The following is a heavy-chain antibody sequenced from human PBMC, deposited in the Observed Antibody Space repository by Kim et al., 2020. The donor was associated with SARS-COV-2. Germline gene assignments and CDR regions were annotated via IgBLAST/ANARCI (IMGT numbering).Heavy chain of an antibody. J-gene: IGHJ3*02. CDR1: GYTFTSYY. CDR3: AREVVVPAATGAFDI. V-gene: IGHV1-46*01. CDR2: INPSGGST. D-gene: IGHD2-2*01. Sequence: ASVKVSCKASGYTFTSYYMHWVRQAPGQGLEWMGIINPSGGSTSYAQKFQGRVTMTRDTSTSTVYMELSSLRSEDTAVYYCAREVVVPAATGAFDIWGQGTMVTVS.